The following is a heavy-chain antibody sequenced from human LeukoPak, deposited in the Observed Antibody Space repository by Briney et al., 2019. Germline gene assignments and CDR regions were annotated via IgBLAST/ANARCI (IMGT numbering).Heavy chain of an antibody. D-gene: IGHD3-22*01. J-gene: IGHJ4*02. Sequence: GGSLRLSCAASGFIFSNYALHWVRQAPGKGLEWVSAISGSGGSTYYADSVKGRFTISRDNSKNTLYLQMNSLRVEDTAVYYCASGFNYYDSSATPGYWGQGALVTVPS. CDR1: GFIFSNYA. CDR3: ASGFNYYDSSATPGY. V-gene: IGHV3-23*01. CDR2: ISGSGGST.